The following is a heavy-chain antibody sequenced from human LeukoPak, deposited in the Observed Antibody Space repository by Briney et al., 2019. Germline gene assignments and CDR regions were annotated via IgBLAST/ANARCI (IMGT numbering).Heavy chain of an antibody. CDR1: GITFSSYA. CDR2: ISGSGDST. D-gene: IGHD3-3*01. V-gene: IGHV3-23*01. J-gene: IGHJ6*02. CDR3: AKDLIFGVVEDYGMDV. Sequence: GRSLRLSCAASGITFSSYAMSWVRQAPGKGLEWVSGISGSGDSTYYADSVKGRFTISRDNSKNTLYLQMNSLRAEDTAVYYCAKDLIFGVVEDYGMDVWGQGSTVTVSS.